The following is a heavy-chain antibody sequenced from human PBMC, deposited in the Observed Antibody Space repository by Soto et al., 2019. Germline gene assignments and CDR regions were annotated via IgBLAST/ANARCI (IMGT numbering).Heavy chain of an antibody. Sequence: EVQLLESGGGLVQPGGSLRLSCAASGFTLSSYAMSWVRQAPGKGREWVSAISVSGGNTDYADSVMGRFTISRDNSKNTLYLQMNSLRAEDTAVYYCAKGVYGDYVIDYWGQGTLVTVSS. CDR3: AKGVYGDYVIDY. J-gene: IGHJ4*02. D-gene: IGHD4-17*01. CDR2: ISVSGGNT. V-gene: IGHV3-23*01. CDR1: GFTLSSYA.